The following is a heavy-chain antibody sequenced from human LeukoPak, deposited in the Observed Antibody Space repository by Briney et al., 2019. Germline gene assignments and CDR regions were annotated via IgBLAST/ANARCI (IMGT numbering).Heavy chain of an antibody. CDR2: ISGSGGST. Sequence: GGSLRLSCAASGFTFSSYAMSWVRQAPGKGLEWVSAISGSGGSTYYADSVKGRFTISRDNSKNTLYLQMNSLRAEDTAVYYCATGEGGSSLMWVDYWGQGPWSPSPQ. V-gene: IGHV3-23*01. J-gene: IGHJ4*02. D-gene: IGHD6-13*01. CDR1: GFTFSSYA. CDR3: ATGEGGSSLMWVDY.